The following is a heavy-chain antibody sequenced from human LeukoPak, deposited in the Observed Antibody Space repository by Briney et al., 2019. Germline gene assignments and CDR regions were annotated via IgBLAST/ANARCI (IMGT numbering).Heavy chain of an antibody. Sequence: GGSLRLSCAASGFTFSSYAMSWVRQAPGKGLEWVSAISGSGGSTYYADSVKGRLTISRDNSKNTLYLQMNSLRAEDTAVYYCAKDTGNYDFRSGYYGYFDYWGQGTLVTVSS. CDR3: AKDTGNYDFRSGYYGYFDY. D-gene: IGHD3-3*01. V-gene: IGHV3-23*01. J-gene: IGHJ4*02. CDR2: ISGSGGST. CDR1: GFTFSSYA.